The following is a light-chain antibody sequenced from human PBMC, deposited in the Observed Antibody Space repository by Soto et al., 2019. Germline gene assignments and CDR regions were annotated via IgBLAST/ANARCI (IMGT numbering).Light chain of an antibody. J-gene: IGLJ1*01. CDR2: DVG. Sequence: QSVLTQPASVSGSPGQSITISCTGTSSDVGGYNYVSWYQQHPGKAPKLMIYDVGKRPSGVSNRFSGSKSGNTASLTFFGLQAEDEADYYCSSYTSSSTQVFGTGTKVTVL. V-gene: IGLV2-14*01. CDR1: SSDVGGYNY. CDR3: SSYTSSSTQV.